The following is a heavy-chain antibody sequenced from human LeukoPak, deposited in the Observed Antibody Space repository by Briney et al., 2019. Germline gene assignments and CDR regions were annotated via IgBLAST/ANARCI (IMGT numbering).Heavy chain of an antibody. Sequence: GGSLRLSCAASGFTFISYDVHWVRQPTGKGLEWVSAISGSGGSTYHADSVKGRFTISRDNSKNTLYLQVSSLRTKDTAVYFGAKDNRGYFDFWGQGTLVTVSS. J-gene: IGHJ4*02. D-gene: IGHD3-16*01. V-gene: IGHV3-23*01. CDR3: AKDNRGYFDF. CDR1: GFTFISYD. CDR2: ISGSGGST.